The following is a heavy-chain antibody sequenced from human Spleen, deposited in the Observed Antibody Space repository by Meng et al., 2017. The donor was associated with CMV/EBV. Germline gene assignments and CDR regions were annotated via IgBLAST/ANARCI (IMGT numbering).Heavy chain of an antibody. CDR2: ISSNSDYI. CDR1: STISSYS. V-gene: IGHV3-21*06. J-gene: IGHJ4*02. D-gene: IGHD2-2*02. Sequence: STISSYSLDWRRQAPGKGLGWVSSISSNSDYIYYADSVKGRFTISRDNAKNSLYLQMNSLRAEDTAVYYCGRLGFCNSTSCYIAVDYWGQGALVTVSS. CDR3: GRLGFCNSTSCYIAVDY.